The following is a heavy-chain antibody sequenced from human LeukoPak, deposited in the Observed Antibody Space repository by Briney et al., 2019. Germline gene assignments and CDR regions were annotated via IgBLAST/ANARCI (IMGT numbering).Heavy chain of an antibody. J-gene: IGHJ6*02. CDR3: AKYRTGPPYGLDV. Sequence: GCSLTLAYPASGFTFSTYAMNWVRQAPGKGLEWVSGISGSGGSTWYADSVKGRFTISGDNSKNTLYLQMNRLRAEDTATYYCAKYRTGPPYGLDVWGQGTTVTVS. V-gene: IGHV3-23*01. D-gene: IGHD1-26*01. CDR1: GFTFSTYA. CDR2: ISGSGGST.